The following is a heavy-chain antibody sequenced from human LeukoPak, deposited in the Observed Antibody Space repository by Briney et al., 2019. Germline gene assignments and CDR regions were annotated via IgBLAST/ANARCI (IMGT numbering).Heavy chain of an antibody. D-gene: IGHD3-22*01. Sequence: PSETLSLTCSVSGGSISRGPYYWSWIRQPAGKGLEWIGRIYTSGRTNYNPSLKSRVTISVDTSKNQFSLKLSSVTAADTAVYYCAREYYYDSSGYYPLDYFDYWGQGTLVTVSS. V-gene: IGHV4-61*02. J-gene: IGHJ4*02. CDR2: IYTSGRT. CDR3: AREYYYDSSGYYPLDYFDY. CDR1: GGSISRGPYY.